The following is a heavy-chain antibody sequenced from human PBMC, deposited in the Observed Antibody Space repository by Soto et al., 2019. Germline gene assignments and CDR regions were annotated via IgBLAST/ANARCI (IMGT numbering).Heavy chain of an antibody. CDR1: GGMFHSSA. J-gene: IGHJ4*01. V-gene: IGHV1-69*13. Sequence: SVKVSCKASGGMFHSSAINWVRQAPGQGLEWMGGIVPINGSPIYAQGFQGRVTITADGSATTAYMDLSGLKSEDTAVYYCTFAPNWTYQLTRYWG. CDR2: IVPINGSP. D-gene: IGHD3-16*02. CDR3: TFAPNWTYQLTRY.